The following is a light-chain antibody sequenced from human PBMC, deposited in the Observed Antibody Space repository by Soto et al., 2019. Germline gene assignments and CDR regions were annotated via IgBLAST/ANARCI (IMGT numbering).Light chain of an antibody. CDR3: QQRDTWPLT. V-gene: IGKV3-11*01. CDR1: QSVSDY. J-gene: IGKJ4*01. Sequence: EIVLTQSPATLSLSPGERATLSCRASQSVSDYLAWFQQKPGQAPRLVIYYASNRATGIPARFRGSGCGTDFTITISSLESEDFAVYYCQQRDTWPLTFGGGTKVEIK. CDR2: YAS.